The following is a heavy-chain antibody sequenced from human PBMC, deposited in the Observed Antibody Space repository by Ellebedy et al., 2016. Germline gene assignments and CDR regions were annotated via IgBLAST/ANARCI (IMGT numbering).Heavy chain of an antibody. CDR1: GGSFSGYY. V-gene: IGHV4-34*01. J-gene: IGHJ3*02. D-gene: IGHD6-13*01. CDR3: ARVGSSSWYRFHDAFDI. Sequence: GSLRLXXAVYGGSFSGYYWSWIRQPPGKGLEWIGEINHSGSTNYNPSLKSRVTISVDTSKNQFSLKLSSVTAADTAVYYCARVGSSSWYRFHDAFDIWGQGTMVTVSS. CDR2: INHSGST.